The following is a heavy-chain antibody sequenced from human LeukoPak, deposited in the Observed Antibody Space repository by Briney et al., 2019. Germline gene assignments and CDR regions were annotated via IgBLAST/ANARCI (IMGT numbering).Heavy chain of an antibody. CDR1: GFTFDDYG. V-gene: IGHV3-21*01. D-gene: IGHD6-19*01. CDR2: ISSSSSYI. J-gene: IGHJ4*02. CDR3: AREGTVAGSTQTNFDY. Sequence: GGSLRLSCAASGFTFDDYGMNWVRQAPGKGLEWVSSISSSSSYIYYADSVKGRFTISRDNAKNSLYLQMNSLRAEDTAVYYCAREGTVAGSTQTNFDYWGQGTLVTVSS.